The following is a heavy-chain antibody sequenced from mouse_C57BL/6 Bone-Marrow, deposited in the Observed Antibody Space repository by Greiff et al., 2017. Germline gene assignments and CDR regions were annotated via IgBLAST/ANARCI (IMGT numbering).Heavy chain of an antibody. V-gene: IGHV1-81*01. D-gene: IGHD1-1*01. CDR3: AIPYGSSYNY. J-gene: IGHJ2*01. CDR1: GYTFTSYG. Sequence: QVHVKQSGAELARPGASVKLSCKASGYTFTSYGISWVKQRTGQGLEWIGEIYPRSGNTYYNEKFKGKATLTADKSSSTAYMELRSLTSEDSAVYFCAIPYGSSYNYWGQGTTLTVSS. CDR2: IYPRSGNT.